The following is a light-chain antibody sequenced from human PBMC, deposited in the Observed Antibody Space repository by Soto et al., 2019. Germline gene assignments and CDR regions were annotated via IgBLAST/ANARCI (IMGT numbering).Light chain of an antibody. Sequence: SYELTQPPSESVSPGQTARITCSGSALSKQYANWYQQRPGQAPVLVIYKDSERPSGIPERFSGSSSGSTVVLTISGVQAEDEADYYCQSADTTDSVVFGGGTKLTVL. CDR3: QSADTTDSVV. J-gene: IGLJ2*01. V-gene: IGLV3-25*03. CDR2: KDS. CDR1: ALSKQY.